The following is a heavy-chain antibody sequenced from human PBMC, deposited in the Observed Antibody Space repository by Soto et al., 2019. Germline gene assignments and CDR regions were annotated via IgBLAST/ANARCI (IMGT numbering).Heavy chain of an antibody. J-gene: IGHJ6*02. D-gene: IGHD2-2*01. Sequence: PGGSLRLSCAASGFTFSSYSMNWVRQAPGKGLEWVSSISSSSSYIYYADSVKGRFTISRDNAKNSLYLQMNSLRAEDTAVYYCARDPFEVPAALYYYYYGMDVWGQGTTVTVS. CDR2: ISSSSSYI. CDR1: GFTFSSYS. CDR3: ARDPFEVPAALYYYYYGMDV. V-gene: IGHV3-21*01.